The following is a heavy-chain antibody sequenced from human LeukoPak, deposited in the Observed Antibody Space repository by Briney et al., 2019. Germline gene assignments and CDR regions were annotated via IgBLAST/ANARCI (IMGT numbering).Heavy chain of an antibody. CDR1: GYTLTELS. CDR2: FDPEDGET. J-gene: IGHJ4*02. V-gene: IGHV1-24*01. D-gene: IGHD2-15*01. Sequence: ASVKVSCKVSGYTLTELSMHWVRQAPGKGLEWMGGFDPEDGETIYAQKFQGRVTMTEDTSTDTAYMELSSLRSEDTAVYYCARNPPPGYCSGGSCHEFDYWGQGTLVTVSS. CDR3: ARNPPPGYCSGGSCHEFDY.